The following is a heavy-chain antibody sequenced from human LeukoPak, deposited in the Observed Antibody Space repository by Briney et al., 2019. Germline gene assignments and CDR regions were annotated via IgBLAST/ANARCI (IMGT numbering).Heavy chain of an antibody. CDR1: GGSISSSSYY. Sequence: PSETLSLTCTVSGGSISSSSYYWGWIRQPPGKGLEWIGSIYYSGSTYYNPSLKSRVTISVDTSKNQLSLKLSSVTAADTAVYYCARARGYFDYWGQGTLVTVSS. CDR3: ARARGYFDY. J-gene: IGHJ4*02. CDR2: IYYSGST. V-gene: IGHV4-39*01.